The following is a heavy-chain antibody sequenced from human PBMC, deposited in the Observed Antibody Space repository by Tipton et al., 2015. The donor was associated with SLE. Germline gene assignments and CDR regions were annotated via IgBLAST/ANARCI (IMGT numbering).Heavy chain of an antibody. Sequence: VQLVQSGAEVKKPGESLKISCQGSGYSFTSYWIGWVRQMPGKGLEWMGIIDPGDSETRYSPSFQGQVTISADKSINTAYLQWSSPKASDTAVYYCARREIRGVIISAFEIWGQGTMVTVSS. D-gene: IGHD3-10*01. V-gene: IGHV5-51*03. J-gene: IGHJ3*02. CDR1: GYSFTSYW. CDR3: ARREIRGVIISAFEI. CDR2: IDPGDSET.